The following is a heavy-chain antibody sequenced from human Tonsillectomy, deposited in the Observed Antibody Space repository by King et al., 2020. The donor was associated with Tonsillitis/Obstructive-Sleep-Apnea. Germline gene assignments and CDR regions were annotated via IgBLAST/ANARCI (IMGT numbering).Heavy chain of an antibody. J-gene: IGHJ4*02. Sequence: TLKDSGPTLVKPTQTLTLTCTFSGFSLSTSGVGVVLIRQPPGKARDGRALIYWVDDKRSSTSLRSRLTTTKDTPKNPVVLTLTNMDPVDTATYYCTHRPSARYFDYWGQGTLVTVSS. CDR3: THRPSARYFDY. V-gene: IGHV2-5*02. CDR2: IYWVDDK. CDR1: GFSLSTSGVG.